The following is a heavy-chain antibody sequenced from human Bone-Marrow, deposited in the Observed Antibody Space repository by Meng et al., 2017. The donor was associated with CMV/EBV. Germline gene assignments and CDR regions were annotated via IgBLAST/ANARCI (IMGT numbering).Heavy chain of an antibody. CDR3: ARGSPYYDFWSGYQGDYYSMDV. D-gene: IGHD3-3*01. CDR2: IRSKAYGGTT. CDR1: GFTFGDYA. J-gene: IGHJ6*02. V-gene: IGHV3-49*04. Sequence: GGSLRLSCTASGFTFGDYAMSWVRQAPGKGLEWVGFIRSKAYGGTTEYAASVKGRFTISRDDSKSIAYLQMNSLRAEDTAVYYCARGSPYYDFWSGYQGDYYSMDVWGQGTTVTVSS.